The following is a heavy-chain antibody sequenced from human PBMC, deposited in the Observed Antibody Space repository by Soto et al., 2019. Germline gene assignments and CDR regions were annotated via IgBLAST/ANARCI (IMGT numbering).Heavy chain of an antibody. CDR3: ARGRRGAYYFDY. CDR2: VSFDEITT. J-gene: IGHJ4*02. D-gene: IGHD1-26*01. Sequence: EVQLVESGGGLVQSGGSLRLSCAASGFTFSNDWMHWVRQAPGKGLVWVSRVSFDEITTNYADSVKGQFTVSRDNAKNTLFLQMNSLRVEDTAVYYCARGRRGAYYFDYWGQGTLVTVSS. CDR1: GFTFSNDW. V-gene: IGHV3-74*01.